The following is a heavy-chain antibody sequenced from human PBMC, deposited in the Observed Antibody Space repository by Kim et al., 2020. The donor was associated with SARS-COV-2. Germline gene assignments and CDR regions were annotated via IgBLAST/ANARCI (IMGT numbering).Heavy chain of an antibody. CDR1: GGSISSGGYS. CDR3: ARASCSGGSCYPGAFDI. V-gene: IGHV4-30-2*01. CDR2: IYHSGST. D-gene: IGHD2-15*01. Sequence: SETLSLTCAVSGGSISSGGYSWSWIRQPPGKGLEWIGYIYHSGSTYYNPSLKSRVTISVDRSKNQFSLKLSSVTAADTAVYYCARASCSGGSCYPGAFDIWGQGTMVTVSS. J-gene: IGHJ3*02.